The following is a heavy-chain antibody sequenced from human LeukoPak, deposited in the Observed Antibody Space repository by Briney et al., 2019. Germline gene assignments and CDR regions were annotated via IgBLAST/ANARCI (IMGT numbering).Heavy chain of an antibody. V-gene: IGHV3-73*01. D-gene: IGHD6-19*01. CDR2: IRSKANSYAT. CDR1: RLTFSGSA. J-gene: IGHJ4*02. Sequence: PGGSLLLSCAAPRLTFSGSAMHSVRQASGKGLEWVGRIRSKANSYATAYAASVKGRFTISRDDSKNTAYLQMNSLKTEDTAVYYCTRLAVAGDYWGQGTLVTVSS. CDR3: TRLAVAGDY.